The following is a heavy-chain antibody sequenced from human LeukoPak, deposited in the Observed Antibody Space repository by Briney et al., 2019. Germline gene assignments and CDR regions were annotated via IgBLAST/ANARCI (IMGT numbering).Heavy chain of an antibody. CDR3: ATGVGPSSSWYVDY. D-gene: IGHD6-13*01. CDR2: FDPEDGET. Sequence: ASVKVSCKVSGYTLTELSMHWVRQAPGKGLEWMGGFDPEDGETIYAQKFQGRVAMTEDTSTDTAYMELSSLRSEDTAVYYCATGVGPSSSWYVDYWGQGTLVTVSS. J-gene: IGHJ4*02. V-gene: IGHV1-24*01. CDR1: GYTLTELS.